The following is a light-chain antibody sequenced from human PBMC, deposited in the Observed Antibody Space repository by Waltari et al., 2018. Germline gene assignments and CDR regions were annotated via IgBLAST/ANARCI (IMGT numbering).Light chain of an antibody. Sequence: EIVLTQSPGTLSLSPGERATLSCRVSQSVSRTYLAWYQQKAGQAPRLLIYGSSTRATGIPDRFSGSGSGTDFTLTISRLEPEDFAVYYCQQYVSSPVTFGGGTKVEIK. CDR3: QQYVSSPVT. V-gene: IGKV3-20*01. J-gene: IGKJ4*01. CDR2: GSS. CDR1: QSVSRTY.